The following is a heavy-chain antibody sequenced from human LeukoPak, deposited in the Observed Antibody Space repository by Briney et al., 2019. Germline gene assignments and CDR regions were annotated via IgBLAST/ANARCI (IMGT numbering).Heavy chain of an antibody. D-gene: IGHD6-13*01. V-gene: IGHV3-30*03. J-gene: IGHJ4*02. CDR3: ARELYGKSWYEY. CDR1: GFTFSSYG. Sequence: GGSLRLSCAASGFTFSSYGMHWVRQAPGRGLEWVADISFDGNDKHYADAVKGRFTVSRDNSRNTLYLQMNSLRDEDTAVYYCARELYGKSWYEYWGQGILLTVSS. CDR2: ISFDGNDK.